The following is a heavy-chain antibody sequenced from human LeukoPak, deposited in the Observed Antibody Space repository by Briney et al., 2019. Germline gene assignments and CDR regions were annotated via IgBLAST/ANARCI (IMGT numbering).Heavy chain of an antibody. V-gene: IGHV3-30*02. J-gene: IGHJ4*02. Sequence: GGSLRLSCAASGFGFSGYGMYYVRQVPGKGLEWVAFIHYDGSKQSYADSVKGRFTISRDNSQSTLYLQMSSLRPEDTAVYYCAKGGWEASSSSWRFFDYWGQGTLVTVSS. CDR1: GFGFSGYG. CDR2: IHYDGSKQ. D-gene: IGHD6-6*01. CDR3: AKGGWEASSSSWRFFDY.